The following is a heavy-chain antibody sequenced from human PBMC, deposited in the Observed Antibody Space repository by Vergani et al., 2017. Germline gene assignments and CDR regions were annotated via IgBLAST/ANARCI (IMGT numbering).Heavy chain of an antibody. D-gene: IGHD6-19*01. CDR3: AIDRTPVAVAGTAANFDY. Sequence: QVQLVQSGAEVKKPGASVKVSCKASGYTFTGYYMHWVRQAPGQGREWMGWINPNRGGTNYAQKFQGRVTMTRVTSISTAYMGLSRLRSDDTAEYYCAIDRTPVAVAGTAANFDYWGQGTLVTVSS. CDR1: GYTFTGYY. J-gene: IGHJ4*02. V-gene: IGHV1-2*02. CDR2: INPNRGGT.